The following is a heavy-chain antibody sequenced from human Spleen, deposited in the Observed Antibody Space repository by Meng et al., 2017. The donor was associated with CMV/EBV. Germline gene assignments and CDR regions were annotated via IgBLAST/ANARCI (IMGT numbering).Heavy chain of an antibody. J-gene: IGHJ5*02. V-gene: IGHV1-69*05. D-gene: IGHD3-10*01. CDR1: GGTFNSDP. Sequence: KVAGGTFNSDPIIWVRQAPGQGLEWMGGIIAVFSTAKYAQRFQGRVTITTDDSTSTAYMELSSLRSDDTAVYYCARGGFVGMDWFDPWGQGTLVTVSS. CDR3: ARGGFVGMDWFDP. CDR2: IIAVFSTA.